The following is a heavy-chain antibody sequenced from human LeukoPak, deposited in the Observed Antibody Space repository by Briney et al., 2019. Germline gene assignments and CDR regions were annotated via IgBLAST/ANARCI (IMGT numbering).Heavy chain of an antibody. Sequence: SETLSLTCAVYGGSFSGYYWSWIRQPPGKGLEWFGEINHSGSTNYNPSLKSRVTISVDTSKNQFSLKLSSVTAADTAVYYCARVGPIAAAGSFDYWGQGTLVTVSS. D-gene: IGHD6-13*01. CDR3: ARVGPIAAAGSFDY. CDR2: INHSGST. V-gene: IGHV4-34*01. J-gene: IGHJ4*02. CDR1: GGSFSGYY.